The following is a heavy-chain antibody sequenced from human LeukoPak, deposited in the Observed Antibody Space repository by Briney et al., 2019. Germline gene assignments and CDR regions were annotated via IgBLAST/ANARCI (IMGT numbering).Heavy chain of an antibody. Sequence: GGSLRLSLAASGFAFSSHARSWVRQAPGRGLEWVSAITDSGGNRQYTDSVKGRFTISRDNSKNTLYLQMDSLRADDTAVYYCAKSSRYGTGWYGKIDYWGQGTLVTVSS. D-gene: IGHD6-19*01. J-gene: IGHJ4*02. V-gene: IGHV3-23*01. CDR1: GFAFSSHA. CDR2: ITDSGGNR. CDR3: AKSSRYGTGWYGKIDY.